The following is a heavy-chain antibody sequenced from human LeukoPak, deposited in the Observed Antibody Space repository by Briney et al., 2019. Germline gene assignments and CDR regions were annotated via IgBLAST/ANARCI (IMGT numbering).Heavy chain of an antibody. V-gene: IGHV1-2*02. Sequence: ASVKVSCNASGYTFTGYYMHWVRQAPGQGLEWMGWINPNSGGTNYAQKFQGRVTMTRDTSISTAYMELSRLRSDDTAVYYCARWPASGYYDSRAKYYFDYWGQGTLVTVSS. CDR3: ARWPASGYYDSRAKYYFDY. D-gene: IGHD3-22*01. J-gene: IGHJ4*02. CDR2: INPNSGGT. CDR1: GYTFTGYY.